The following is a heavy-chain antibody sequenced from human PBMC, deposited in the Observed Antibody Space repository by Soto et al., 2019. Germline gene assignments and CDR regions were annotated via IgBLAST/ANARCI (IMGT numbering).Heavy chain of an antibody. D-gene: IGHD3-10*01. CDR1: GYIFTSND. CDR2: IRVRNGDT. V-gene: IGHV1-18*01. J-gene: IGHJ4*02. CDR3: ARESRTWVDGVIGPWDY. Sequence: QVQFVQSGAEVKEPGDSVKVSCRASGYIFTSNDITWVRQAPGQGLEWMGWIRVRNGDTHYAPKFRGRVTVTRDTSTSTAYMELRSLRSDDTAVYYCARESRTWVDGVIGPWDYWGQGTLVTVSS.